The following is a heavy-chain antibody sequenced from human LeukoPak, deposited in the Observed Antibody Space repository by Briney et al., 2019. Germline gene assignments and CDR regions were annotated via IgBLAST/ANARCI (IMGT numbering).Heavy chain of an antibody. Sequence: GGSLRLSCAASGFPFSGSGMDWVRQAPGKGLEWVAVIWYDGSHQYYADSVKGRFTISRDNSKNTLDLQMNSLRLEDTAIYFCAKDKDTPATAQPQRGYFESWGQGTLVTVSS. J-gene: IGHJ4*02. D-gene: IGHD2-15*01. CDR1: GFPFSGSG. CDR3: AKDKDTPATAQPQRGYFES. CDR2: IWYDGSHQ. V-gene: IGHV3-33*06.